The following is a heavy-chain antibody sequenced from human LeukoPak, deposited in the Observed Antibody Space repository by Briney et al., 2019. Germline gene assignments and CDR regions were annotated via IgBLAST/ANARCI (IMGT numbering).Heavy chain of an antibody. CDR1: GFTFSSCA. Sequence: GGSLRLSCAASGFTFSSCAMNWVRQAPGKGLEWVSGINWNGGSTGYADSVKGRFTISRDNAKNSLYLQMNSLRAEDTALYYCAREGNDAFDIWGQGTMVTVSS. CDR2: INWNGGST. J-gene: IGHJ3*02. V-gene: IGHV3-20*04. CDR3: AREGNDAFDI. D-gene: IGHD3-10*01.